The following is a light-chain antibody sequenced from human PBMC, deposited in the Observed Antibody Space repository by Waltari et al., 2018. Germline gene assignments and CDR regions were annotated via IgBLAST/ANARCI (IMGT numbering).Light chain of an antibody. J-gene: IGLJ2*01. CDR1: TSDVGSYHY. V-gene: IGLV2-14*03. CDR2: DVY. Sequence: QSALTQPASVSGSPGQTITIPCTGTTSDVGSYHYVSWYQRHPGKAPKLIIYDVYIRPSGVSSLFSVSKSGNTASLTISGLQAEDEGDYYCSSYTDDTTVDVIFGGGTKLTVL. CDR3: SSYTDDTTVDVI.